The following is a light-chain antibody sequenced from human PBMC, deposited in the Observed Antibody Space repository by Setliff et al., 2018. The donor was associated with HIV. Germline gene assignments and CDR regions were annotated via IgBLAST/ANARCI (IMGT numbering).Light chain of an antibody. J-gene: IGLJ1*01. Sequence: ALTQPASVSGSPGQSITISCTGTSSDVGGFNYVSWYQHHPGKAPKLMIYEVSNRPSGVSNRFSGSKSGNTASLTISGLQAEDEADYYCTSYSSRSTPYVFGTGTKVTVL. CDR3: TSYSSRSTPYV. CDR2: EVS. V-gene: IGLV2-14*01. CDR1: SSDVGGFNY.